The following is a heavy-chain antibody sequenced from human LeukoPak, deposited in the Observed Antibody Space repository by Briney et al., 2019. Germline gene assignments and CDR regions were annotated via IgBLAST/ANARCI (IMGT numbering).Heavy chain of an antibody. V-gene: IGHV3-23*01. Sequence: GGSLRLSCAASGFTFSSYALSWVRQAPGKGLEWVSAISGGGGSTYYADSVKGRFTISRDNSKNTLYLQMNSLRAEDTAVYYCAKEPEPRPGIIAADGNFDYWGQGTLVTVSS. CDR3: AKEPEPRPGIIAADGNFDY. J-gene: IGHJ4*02. CDR1: GFTFSSYA. D-gene: IGHD6-13*01. CDR2: ISGGGGST.